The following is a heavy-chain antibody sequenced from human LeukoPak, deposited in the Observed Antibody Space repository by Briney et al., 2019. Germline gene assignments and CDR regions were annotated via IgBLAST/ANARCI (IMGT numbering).Heavy chain of an antibody. CDR2: INSDASST. V-gene: IGHV3-74*01. CDR3: AKDIRVGGYSSSWYYFDY. J-gene: IGHJ4*02. D-gene: IGHD6-13*01. Sequence: GGSLRLSCAASGFTFSSYWMHWVRQAPGKGLVWVSRINSDASSTSYADSVKGRLTISRDNAKNTLYLQMNSLRAEDTAVYYCAKDIRVGGYSSSWYYFDYWGQGTLVTVSS. CDR1: GFTFSSYW.